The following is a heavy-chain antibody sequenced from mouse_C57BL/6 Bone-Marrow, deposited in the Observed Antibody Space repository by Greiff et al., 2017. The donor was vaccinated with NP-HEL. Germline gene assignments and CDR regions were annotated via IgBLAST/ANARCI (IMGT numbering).Heavy chain of an antibody. V-gene: IGHV1-4*01. D-gene: IGHD1-1*01. CDR3: ANYYYGSFDY. J-gene: IGHJ2*01. CDR1: GYTFTSYT. Sequence: VKLQESGAELARPGASVKMSCKASGYTFTSYTMHWVKQRPGQGLEWIGYINPSSGYTKYNQKFKDKATLTADKSSSTAYMQLSSLTSEDSAVYYCANYYYGSFDYWGQGTTLTVSS. CDR2: INPSSGYT.